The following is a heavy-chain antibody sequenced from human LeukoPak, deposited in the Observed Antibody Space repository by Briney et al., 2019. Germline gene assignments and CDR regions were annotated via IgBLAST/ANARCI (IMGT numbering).Heavy chain of an antibody. V-gene: IGHV4-4*07. CDR3: ARAGGVKTAALDLDY. J-gene: IGHJ4*02. Sequence: SETLSLTCTVSGGSVSGYYWTWIRQPAGKGLEWIGRTHSSGSTNHNPSLKSRVTISRDTSKNQFSLKLTSVTTADTAVYYCARAGGVKTAALDLDYWGQGTLVTVSS. CDR1: GGSVSGYY. D-gene: IGHD6-25*01. CDR2: THSSGST.